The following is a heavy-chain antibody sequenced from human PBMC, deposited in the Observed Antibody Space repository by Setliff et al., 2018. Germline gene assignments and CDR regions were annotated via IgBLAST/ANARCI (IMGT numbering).Heavy chain of an antibody. CDR2: VYNSGTA. CDR1: GDSISGGDYY. Sequence: SETLSLTCTVSGDSISGGDYYWTWIRQPAGKRLEWIGRVYNSGTAYNAFFASRVTMSIDTSKNQFSLNLNSVTAADTALYYCAKESLAINTRWFDPWGQGIQVTV. V-gene: IGHV4-61*02. D-gene: IGHD2-15*01. CDR3: AKESLAINTRWFDP. J-gene: IGHJ5*02.